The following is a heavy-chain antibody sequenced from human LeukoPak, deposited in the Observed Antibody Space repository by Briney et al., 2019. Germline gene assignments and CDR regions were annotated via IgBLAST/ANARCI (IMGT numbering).Heavy chain of an antibody. J-gene: IGHJ6*02. Sequence: GGSLRLSCAASGFTFSDYYMSWIRQAPGKGLEWVSYISSSGSTIYYADSVKGRFTISRDNAKNSLYLQMNSPRAEDTAVYYCARGLQLLWFGEFYAWGQGTTVTVSS. CDR1: GFTFSDYY. CDR3: ARGLQLLWFGEFYA. CDR2: ISSSGSTI. V-gene: IGHV3-11*01. D-gene: IGHD3-10*01.